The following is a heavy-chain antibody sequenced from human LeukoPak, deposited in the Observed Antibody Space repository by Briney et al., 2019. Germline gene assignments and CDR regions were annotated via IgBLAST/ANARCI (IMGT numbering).Heavy chain of an antibody. D-gene: IGHD4-17*01. Sequence: SETLSLTCSVSGGSMNFYYWNWIRQSTGKGLKWIGYIYSSGRTNYNPSLKSRVTISVDTSKNQFSQKLSSVTAADTAVYYCASSTVTTEGWFDPWGQGTLVTVSS. V-gene: IGHV4-59*01. CDR3: ASSTVTTEGWFDP. J-gene: IGHJ5*02. CDR2: IYSSGRT. CDR1: GGSMNFYY.